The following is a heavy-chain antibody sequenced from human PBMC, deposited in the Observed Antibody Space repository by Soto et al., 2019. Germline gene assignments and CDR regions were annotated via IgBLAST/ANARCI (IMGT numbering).Heavy chain of an antibody. D-gene: IGHD3-3*02. CDR2: IMPIFRTA. CDR1: GGTFSTSA. V-gene: IGHV1-69*12. Sequence: QVQVVQSGAEVKKPGSSVKVSCKTSGGTFSTSAISWVRQAPGQGLEWMGGIMPIFRTADYAQKFQGRVTITADETASTAYLEPRSLTSEDTAVYYCARDKDRAQLGGNYYYMMDVWGQGTTVTVTS. J-gene: IGHJ6*02. CDR3: ARDKDRAQLGGNYYYMMDV.